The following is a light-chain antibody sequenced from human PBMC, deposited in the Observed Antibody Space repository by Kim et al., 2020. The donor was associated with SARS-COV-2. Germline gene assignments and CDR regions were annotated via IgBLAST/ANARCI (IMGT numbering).Light chain of an antibody. J-gene: IGKJ5*01. CDR3: QQYNNWPIT. V-gene: IGKV3-15*01. Sequence: VPPGEIATLSCRASQSISSNLAWYQQKPGQPPRLLIDVASTRATGIPARFSVSGSGTEFTLTISSLQSEDFAFYYCQQYNNWPITFGQGTRLEIK. CDR2: VAS. CDR1: QSISSN.